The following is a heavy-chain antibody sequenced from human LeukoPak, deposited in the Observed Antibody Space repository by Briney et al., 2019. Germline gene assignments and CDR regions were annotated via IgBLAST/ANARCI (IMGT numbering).Heavy chain of an antibody. CDR2: ISSSGGTM. D-gene: IGHD4-17*01. CDR3: ARIPHPDYADAQ. Sequence: PGGSLRLSCEASGFTVSSFEINWVRQAPGKGLEWVSYISSSGGTMDYADSVKGRFTVSRDNGKKLVHLQLNSLRAEDTAVYFCARIPHPDYADAQWGQGTLVIVS. V-gene: IGHV3-48*03. CDR1: GFTVSSFE. J-gene: IGHJ4*02.